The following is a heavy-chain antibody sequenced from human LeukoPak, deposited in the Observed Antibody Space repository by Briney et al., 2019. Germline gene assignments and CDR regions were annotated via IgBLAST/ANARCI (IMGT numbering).Heavy chain of an antibody. CDR3: ARGSNYYDSSGYFSVSWFDP. D-gene: IGHD3-22*01. CDR2: ISAYSLNT. Sequence: GASVKVSCKASGYTFTSYGISWVRQAPGQGLEWMGWISAYSLNTNYAQNFQGRVTMTTDTSTSTAYMELSSLRSEDTAVYYCARGSNYYDSSGYFSVSWFDPWGQGTLVTVSS. CDR1: GYTFTSYG. J-gene: IGHJ5*02. V-gene: IGHV1-18*01.